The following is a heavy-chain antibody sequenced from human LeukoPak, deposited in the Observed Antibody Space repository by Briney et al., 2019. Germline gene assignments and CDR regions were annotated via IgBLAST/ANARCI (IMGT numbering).Heavy chain of an antibody. D-gene: IGHD2-15*01. CDR2: IYDDGST. Sequence: PSETLSLTCTVSGGSINNGDYYWSWIRQPPGKGLEWIAYIYDDGSTFYNPSLKSRVTISIDTSKNQFSLNLRSVTAADTAVYYCVRLTGSGEVSDYWGQGTLVTVSS. J-gene: IGHJ4*02. CDR1: GGSINNGDYY. CDR3: VRLTGSGEVSDY. V-gene: IGHV4-30-4*01.